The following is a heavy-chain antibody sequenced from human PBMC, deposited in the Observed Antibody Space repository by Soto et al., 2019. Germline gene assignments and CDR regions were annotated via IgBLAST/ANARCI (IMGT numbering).Heavy chain of an antibody. J-gene: IGHJ6*02. CDR1: GFTFSSHG. CDR2: IWYDGSNK. CDR3: ARGVGNFYYSMDV. V-gene: IGHV3-33*01. Sequence: QLQLVESGGGVVQPGRSLRLSCAASGFTFSSHGMHWVRQAPGKGLEWVAVIWYDGSNKYYEESVKGRFTISRDNSKNTLYLQMNSLRAEDTAVYYGARGVGNFYYSMDVWGQGTTVTVSS.